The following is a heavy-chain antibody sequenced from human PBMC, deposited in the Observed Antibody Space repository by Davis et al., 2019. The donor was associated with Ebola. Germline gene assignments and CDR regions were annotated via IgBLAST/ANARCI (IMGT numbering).Heavy chain of an antibody. V-gene: IGHV1-18*01. CDR2: ISAYNGNT. Sequence: AASVTVSCKASGYTFTSYGISWVRQAPGQGLAWMGWISAYNGNTNYAQKLQGRVIMTSDTATTTAYMEVGSLRSDDTAVYYCAEIYWVRYGMDVWGQGTTVTVSS. CDR1: GYTFTSYG. CDR3: AEIYWVRYGMDV. D-gene: IGHD2-8*02. J-gene: IGHJ6*02.